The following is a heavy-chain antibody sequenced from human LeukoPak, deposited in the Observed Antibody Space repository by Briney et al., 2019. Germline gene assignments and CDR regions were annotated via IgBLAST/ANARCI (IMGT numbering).Heavy chain of an antibody. CDR2: IYTSGST. CDR3: ARLTSSSSNYYYYYMDV. V-gene: IGHV4-4*09. CDR1: GGSISSYY. J-gene: IGHJ6*03. D-gene: IGHD6-6*01. Sequence: SETLSLTCTVSGGSISSYYWSWIRQPPGKGLEWIGYIYTSGSTNYNPSLKSRVTISVDTSKNQFSLKLSSVTAADTAVYYCARLTSSSSNYYYYYMDVWAKGPRSPSP.